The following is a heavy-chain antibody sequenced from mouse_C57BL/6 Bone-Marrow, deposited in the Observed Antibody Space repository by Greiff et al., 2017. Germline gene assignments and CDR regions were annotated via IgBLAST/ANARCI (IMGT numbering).Heavy chain of an antibody. D-gene: IGHD3-3*01. Sequence: EVQRVESGGGLVKPGGSLKLSCAASGFTFSDYGMHWVRQAPEKGLAWVAYISSGSSTIYYADTVKGRFTISRANAKNTLFLQMTSLRSEDTAMYYCARYLGDYWGQGTTLTVSS. CDR3: ARYLGDY. V-gene: IGHV5-17*01. CDR2: ISSGSSTI. J-gene: IGHJ2*01. CDR1: GFTFSDYG.